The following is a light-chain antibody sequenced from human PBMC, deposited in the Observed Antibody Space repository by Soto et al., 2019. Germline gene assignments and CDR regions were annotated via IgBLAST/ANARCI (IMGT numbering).Light chain of an antibody. Sequence: DIQMTQSPSTLSASVGDTVTITCRASQSISTYLAWYQQNPGKAPKVLIYDASSLESGVPPRFSGSRSGTEFTLTISSLQPGDFATYYCQHYYDNSGTFGQGTKLESK. CDR3: QHYYDNSGT. CDR2: DAS. J-gene: IGKJ2*01. CDR1: QSISTY. V-gene: IGKV1-5*01.